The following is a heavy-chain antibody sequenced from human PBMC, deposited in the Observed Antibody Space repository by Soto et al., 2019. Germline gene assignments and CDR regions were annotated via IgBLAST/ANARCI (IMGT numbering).Heavy chain of an antibody. J-gene: IGHJ2*01. D-gene: IGHD6-19*01. Sequence: QGQLVQSGAEVRKPGASVKVSCQASGYIFNNYGLSWVRQVPGQGLEWVGWIGAYIGKTDYAQKFRDRVTMTADPSRNTAYMELRSLTSDDSAFYYCARCYCSVGSCFTCWHFDLWGRGTLVTVSS. CDR2: IGAYIGKT. CDR1: GYIFNNYG. V-gene: IGHV1-18*01. CDR3: ARCYCSVGSCFTCWHFDL.